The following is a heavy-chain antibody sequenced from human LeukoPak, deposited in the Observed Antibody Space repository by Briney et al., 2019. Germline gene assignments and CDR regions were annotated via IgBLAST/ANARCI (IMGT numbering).Heavy chain of an antibody. D-gene: IGHD2-15*01. CDR3: ASFYCSGGSCYQYFSYYYMDV. CDR1: GYSISSGYY. V-gene: IGHV4-38-2*02. Sequence: NPSETLSLTCTVSGYSISSGYYWGWIRQPPGKGLEWIGSIYHSGSTYYNPSLKSRVTISVDTSKNQFSLKLSSVTAADTAVYYCASFYCSGGSCYQYFSYYYMDVWGKGTTVTISS. J-gene: IGHJ6*03. CDR2: IYHSGST.